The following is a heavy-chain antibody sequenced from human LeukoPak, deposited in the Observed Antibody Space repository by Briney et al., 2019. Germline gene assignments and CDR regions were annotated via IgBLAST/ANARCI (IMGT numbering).Heavy chain of an antibody. CDR3: ARGYGDFRVEGRYFHS. CDR1: DGSITNDE. J-gene: IGHJ4*02. V-gene: IGHV4-59*01. D-gene: IGHD4-17*01. Sequence: SETLSLTCTGSDGSITNDEWSWVRQPPGKGLEFIGHVHYSGTANYKPSLRSRVTISIATSKQQFFLKLKSVTAADTAVYYCARGYGDFRVEGRYFHSWGQGTLVTVSS. CDR2: VHYSGTA.